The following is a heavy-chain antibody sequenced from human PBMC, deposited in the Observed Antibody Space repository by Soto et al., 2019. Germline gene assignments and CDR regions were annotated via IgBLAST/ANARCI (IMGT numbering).Heavy chain of an antibody. V-gene: IGHV4-30-4*01. CDR1: GGSISSGDYY. CDR3: ARSYYYDSSGLGY. CDR2: IYYSGST. Sequence: SETLSLTCTVSGGSISSGDYYWSWIHQPPGKGLEWIGYIYYSGSTYYNPSLKSRVTISVDTSKNQFSLKLSSVTAADTAVYYCARSYYYDSSGLGYWGQGTLVTVSS. J-gene: IGHJ4*02. D-gene: IGHD3-22*01.